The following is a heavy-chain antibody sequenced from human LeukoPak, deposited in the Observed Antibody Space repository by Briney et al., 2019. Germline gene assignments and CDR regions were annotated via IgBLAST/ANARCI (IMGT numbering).Heavy chain of an antibody. J-gene: IGHJ5*02. V-gene: IGHV3-74*01. CDR3: ARVKRYYYDSSGYSDWFDP. Sequence: PGGSLRLSCAASGFTFSSYWMHWVRQAPGKGLVWVSRINSDGSSTSYADSVKGRFTISRDNAKNSLYLQMNSLRAEDTAVYYCARVKRYYYDSSGYSDWFDPWGQGTLVTVSS. CDR2: INSDGSST. CDR1: GFTFSSYW. D-gene: IGHD3-22*01.